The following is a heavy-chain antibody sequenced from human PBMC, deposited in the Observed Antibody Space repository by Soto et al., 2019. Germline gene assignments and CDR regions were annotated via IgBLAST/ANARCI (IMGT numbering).Heavy chain of an antibody. Sequence: PSETLSLTCTVSGGSISSGGYYWSWIRQHPGKGLEWIGYIYYSGSTYYNPSLKSRVTISVDTSKNQFSLKLSSVTAADTAVYYCAREDYYDSSGYGPFDYWGQGTLVTVSS. CDR3: AREDYYDSSGYGPFDY. CDR2: IYYSGST. D-gene: IGHD3-22*01. CDR1: GGSISSGGYY. V-gene: IGHV4-31*03. J-gene: IGHJ4*02.